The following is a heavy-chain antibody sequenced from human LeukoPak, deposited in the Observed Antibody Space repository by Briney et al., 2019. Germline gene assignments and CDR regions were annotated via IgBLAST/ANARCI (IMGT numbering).Heavy chain of an antibody. D-gene: IGHD3-10*01. CDR3: ARAFSGSPIYYFDY. V-gene: IGHV1-69*13. J-gene: IGHJ4*02. Sequence: GASVKVSCKASGGTSSSYAISWVRQAPGQGLEWMGGIIPIFGTASYAQKFQGRVTITADESTSTAYMELSSLRSEDTAVYYCARAFSGSPIYYFDYWGQGTLVTVSS. CDR2: IIPIFGTA. CDR1: GGTSSSYA.